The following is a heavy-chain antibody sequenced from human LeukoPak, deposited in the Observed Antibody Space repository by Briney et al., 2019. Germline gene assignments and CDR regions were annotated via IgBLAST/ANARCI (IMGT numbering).Heavy chain of an antibody. CDR2: ILYDGSNK. J-gene: IGHJ4*02. D-gene: IGHD6-6*01. V-gene: IGHV3-30*15. Sequence: GGSLRLSCAASGFTFSSYAMHWVRQAPGKGLEWVAVILYDGSNKYYADSVKGRFTISRDNSKNTLYLQMSSLRAEDTAVYYCAREVYSSSSVGDFTYFDYWGQGTLVTVSS. CDR1: GFTFSSYA. CDR3: AREVYSSSSVGDFTYFDY.